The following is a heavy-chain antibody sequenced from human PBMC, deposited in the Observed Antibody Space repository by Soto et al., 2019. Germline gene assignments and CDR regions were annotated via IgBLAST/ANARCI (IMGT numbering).Heavy chain of an antibody. D-gene: IGHD3-3*01. Sequence: PSETLSLTCTVSGGSISSYYWTWIRQPPGKGLEWIGYIYYSGSTNHNPSLKSRVTISVDTSKNHFSLKLSSVTAADTAVYYCAWVNDFWTGYYSTNWFDPWGQGTLVTVSS. V-gene: IGHV4-59*01. CDR1: GGSISSYY. CDR3: AWVNDFWTGYYSTNWFDP. J-gene: IGHJ5*02. CDR2: IYYSGST.